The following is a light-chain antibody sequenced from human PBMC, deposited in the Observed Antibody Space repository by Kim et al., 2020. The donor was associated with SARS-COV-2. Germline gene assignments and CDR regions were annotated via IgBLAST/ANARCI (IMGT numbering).Light chain of an antibody. V-gene: IGLV2-14*01. J-gene: IGLJ3*02. CDR2: AVS. CDR1: SSDVGGYNY. Sequence: QSALTQPASVSGSPGQSITISCTGTSSDVGGYNYVSWFQQHPGKAPKLMIYAVSNRPSGVSNRFSGSKSGNTASLTISGLQADDEADYYCTSYTSSGTLVFGGGTQLTVL. CDR3: TSYTSSGTLV.